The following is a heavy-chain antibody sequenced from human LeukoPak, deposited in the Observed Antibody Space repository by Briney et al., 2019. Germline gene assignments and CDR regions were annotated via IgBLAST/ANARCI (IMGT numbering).Heavy chain of an antibody. J-gene: IGHJ6*03. CDR1: GFTFTDYY. D-gene: IGHD3-10*01. CDR3: ARDPGTLVRGSRRGYDGNYYYMDV. CDR2: INPNSGDT. V-gene: IGHV1-2*02. Sequence: GASVKVSCKGSGFTFTDYYINWVRQAPGQGLEWMGWINPNSGDTNYAQRFQDRVTMTSDTSITTAYIDLNLLRSDDTAVYYCARDPGTLVRGSRRGYDGNYYYMDVWGKGTTVTISS.